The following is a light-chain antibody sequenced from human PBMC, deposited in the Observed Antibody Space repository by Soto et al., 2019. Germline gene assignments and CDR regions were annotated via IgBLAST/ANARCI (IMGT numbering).Light chain of an antibody. V-gene: IGKV3-15*01. Sequence: ETVMTQSPATLSVSPGETVTLSCRASQSVGNNLAWYQQKPGQTPRLLIYDVSTRAAGVPPRFGGSGSGTEFPLTISSLQSEDFAVYYCQQYNDWPPITFGQGTRVDIK. CDR2: DVS. CDR3: QQYNDWPPIT. CDR1: QSVGNN. J-gene: IGKJ5*01.